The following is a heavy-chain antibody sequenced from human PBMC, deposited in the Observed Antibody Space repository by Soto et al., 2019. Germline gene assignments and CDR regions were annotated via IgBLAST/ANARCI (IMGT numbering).Heavy chain of an antibody. J-gene: IGHJ4*02. Sequence: EVQLVESGGGLVQPGGSLSLSCAASGFTFNKNWMHWVRQAPGKGLVWVSRINSDGSSTNYADAVKGRFTISRDNAKNTFYLHMNSLSAEDTAVYYCASGLKGYSSSWYDCWGQGTLVTVST. V-gene: IGHV3-74*01. CDR3: ASGLKGYSSSWYDC. CDR2: INSDGSST. D-gene: IGHD6-13*01. CDR1: GFTFNKNW.